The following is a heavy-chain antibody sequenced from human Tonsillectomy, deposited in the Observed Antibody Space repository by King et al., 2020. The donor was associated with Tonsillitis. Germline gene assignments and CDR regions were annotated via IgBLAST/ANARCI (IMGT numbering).Heavy chain of an antibody. CDR1: GFTFSRYG. D-gene: IGHD1-20*01. Sequence: VQLVESGGGVVRPGRSLRLSCAASGFTFSRYGMHWVRQAPGKGLEWVAVISYDGSNKYYADSVKGRFTISRDNSKNTLYLQMNSLRPEDTAVYYCAKDQGDNWNDDWAFDYWGQGTLVTVSS. CDR3: AKDQGDNWNDDWAFDY. J-gene: IGHJ4*02. CDR2: ISYDGSNK. V-gene: IGHV3-30*18.